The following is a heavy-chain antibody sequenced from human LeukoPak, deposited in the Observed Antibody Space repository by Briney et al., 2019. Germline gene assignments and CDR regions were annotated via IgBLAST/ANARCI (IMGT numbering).Heavy chain of an antibody. CDR3: ARDRGPGDGAGTGGDFDY. D-gene: IGHD6-19*01. V-gene: IGHV6-1*01. CDR1: GDSVSSNSGA. J-gene: IGHJ4*02. CDR2: TYYRSKWYN. Sequence: SQTLSLTCGISGDSVSSNSGAWNWIRQSPWRCLEWLGRTYYRSKWYNDYAVSVKSRITINADTSMNQFSLHLNSVTPEDTAVYYCARDRGPGDGAGTGGDFDYWGQGAPVTVS.